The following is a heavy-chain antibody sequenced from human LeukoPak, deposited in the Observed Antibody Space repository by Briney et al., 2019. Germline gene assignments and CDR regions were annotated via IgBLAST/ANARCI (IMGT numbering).Heavy chain of an antibody. CDR3: ARHLGRGLRIDY. CDR2: VYYSGST. V-gene: IGHV4-39*07. D-gene: IGHD4-17*01. Sequence: PSETLSLTCTVSGGSISSSNYHWGWIRQPPGKGLEWIGSVYYSGSTYYNPSFKSRVTLAVDTSKNQFSLKLSSVTAADTAVYYCARHLGRGLRIDYWGQGTLVTVSS. CDR1: GGSISSSNYH. J-gene: IGHJ4*02.